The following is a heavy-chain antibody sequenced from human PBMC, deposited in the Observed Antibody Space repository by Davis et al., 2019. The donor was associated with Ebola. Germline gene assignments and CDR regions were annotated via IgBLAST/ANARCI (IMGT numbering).Heavy chain of an antibody. J-gene: IGHJ3*02. V-gene: IGHV1-24*01. Sequence: AASVKVSCKVSGYTLTELSMHWVRQAPGKGLEWMGGFDPEDGETIYAQKFQGGVTMTEDTSTDTAYMELSSLRSEDTAVYYCARQLGNEYSSSWFDAFDIWGQGTMVAVSS. CDR3: ARQLGNEYSSSWFDAFDI. CDR1: GYTLTELS. D-gene: IGHD6-13*01. CDR2: FDPEDGET.